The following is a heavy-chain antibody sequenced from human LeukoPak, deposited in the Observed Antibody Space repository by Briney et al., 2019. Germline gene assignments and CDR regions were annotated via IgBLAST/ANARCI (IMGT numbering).Heavy chain of an antibody. Sequence: ASVKVSCKASGYTFTGYCMHWVRQATGQGLEWMGRINPNSGGTNYAQKFQGRVTMTRDTSISTAYMELSRLRSDDTAVYYCARWSLGGGYAIDYWGQGTLVTVSS. CDR1: GYTFTGYC. CDR2: INPNSGGT. D-gene: IGHD5-12*01. CDR3: ARWSLGGGYAIDY. J-gene: IGHJ4*02. V-gene: IGHV1-2*06.